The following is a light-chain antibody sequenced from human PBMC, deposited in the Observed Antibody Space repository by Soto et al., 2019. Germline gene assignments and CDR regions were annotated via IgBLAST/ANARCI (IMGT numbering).Light chain of an antibody. Sequence: DIQMTQSPSTLSASVGDRATITCRASQSISSWLAWYQQKPGKAPKLLIYDASSLESGVPSRFSGSGSGTEFTLTISSLQPDDFATYYCQQYNSYWKFGQGTKVDIK. J-gene: IGKJ1*01. CDR1: QSISSW. CDR2: DAS. V-gene: IGKV1-5*01. CDR3: QQYNSYWK.